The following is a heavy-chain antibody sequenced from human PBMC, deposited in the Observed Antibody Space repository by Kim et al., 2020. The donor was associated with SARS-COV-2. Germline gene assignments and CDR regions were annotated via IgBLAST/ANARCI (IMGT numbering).Heavy chain of an antibody. J-gene: IGHJ6*02. CDR1: GFTFSSYG. CDR2: IWYDGSNK. D-gene: IGHD2-15*01. Sequence: GRSLRLSCAASGFTFSSYGMHWVRQAPGKGLEWVAVIWYDGSNKYYADSVKGRFTISRDNSKNTLYLQMNSLRAEDTAVYYCARDGWGYCSGGSCYAYYYYYGMDVWGQGTTVTVSS. CDR3: ARDGWGYCSGGSCYAYYYYYGMDV. V-gene: IGHV3-33*01.